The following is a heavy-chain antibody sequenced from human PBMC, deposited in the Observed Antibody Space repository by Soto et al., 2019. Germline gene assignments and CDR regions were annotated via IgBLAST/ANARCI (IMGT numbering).Heavy chain of an antibody. Sequence: QVQLVQSGAEVKKPGPSVKVSCKASGGTFSSYAISWVRQAPGQGLEWMGGIIPIFGTANYAQKFQGRVTITADESTSTAYMELSSLRSEDTAVYYCARARALPTVTYYYYYYGMDVWGQGTAVTVSS. D-gene: IGHD4-17*01. CDR3: ARARALPTVTYYYYYYGMDV. J-gene: IGHJ6*02. CDR2: IIPIFGTA. V-gene: IGHV1-69*01. CDR1: GGTFSSYA.